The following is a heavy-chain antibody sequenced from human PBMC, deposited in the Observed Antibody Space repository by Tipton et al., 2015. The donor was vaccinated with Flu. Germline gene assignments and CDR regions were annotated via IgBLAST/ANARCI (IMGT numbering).Heavy chain of an antibody. CDR3: ATWGYSSGREFDY. CDR1: GGSLSSYY. D-gene: IGHD6-19*01. Sequence: TLSLTCTISGGSLSSYYWSWIRQPPGKGLEWLGYIPYTGSAIYNPPFRSQVTKSVDTSQNQYSLRLRSVTAADSAVYYWATWGYSSGREFDYWGQGTLVTVSS. J-gene: IGHJ4*02. CDR2: IPYTGSA. V-gene: IGHV4-59*08.